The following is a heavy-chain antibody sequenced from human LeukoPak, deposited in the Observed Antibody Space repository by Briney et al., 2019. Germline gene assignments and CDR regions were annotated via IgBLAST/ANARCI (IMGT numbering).Heavy chain of an antibody. V-gene: IGHV3-33*06. J-gene: IGHJ6*02. D-gene: IGHD6-19*01. CDR3: AKDMRSSGLNLYYYYGMDV. Sequence: PGRSLRLSCAASGFTFSSYGMHWVRQAPGKGLEWVAVIWYDGSNKYYADSVKGRFTISRDNSKNTLYLQMNSLRAEDTAVYYCAKDMRSSGLNLYYYYGMDVWGQGTTVTVSS. CDR2: IWYDGSNK. CDR1: GFTFSSYG.